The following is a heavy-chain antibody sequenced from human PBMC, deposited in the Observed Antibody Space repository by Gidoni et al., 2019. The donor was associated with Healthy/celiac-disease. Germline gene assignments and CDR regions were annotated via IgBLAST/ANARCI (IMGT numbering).Heavy chain of an antibody. CDR2: ISSSSSYI. J-gene: IGHJ6*02. D-gene: IGHD3-22*01. V-gene: IGHV3-21*01. Sequence: EVQLVESGGGLVKPGGSLRLSCAASGFTFSSYSMNWVRQAPGKGLEWVSSISSSSSYIYYADSVKGRFTISRDNAKNSLYLQMNSLRAEDTAVYYCARGGRYYDSSGYSDYYYGMDVWGQGTTVTVSS. CDR1: GFTFSSYS. CDR3: ARGGRYYDSSGYSDYYYGMDV.